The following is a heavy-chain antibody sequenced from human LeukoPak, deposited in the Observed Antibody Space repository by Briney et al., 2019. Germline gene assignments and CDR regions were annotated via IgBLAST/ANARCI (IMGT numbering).Heavy chain of an antibody. Sequence: KPSETLSLTCSVWVGSFSGYYWSWIRQPPGKGLEWIGEINHSGSTNYNPSRKSGVTISVDTSKNQFSLKLSSVTAADTAVYYCARGPGPDIVVVPAAIFDYWGQGTLVTVS. V-gene: IGHV4-34*01. CDR1: VGSFSGYY. CDR3: ARGPGPDIVVVPAAIFDY. J-gene: IGHJ4*02. D-gene: IGHD2-2*02. CDR2: INHSGST.